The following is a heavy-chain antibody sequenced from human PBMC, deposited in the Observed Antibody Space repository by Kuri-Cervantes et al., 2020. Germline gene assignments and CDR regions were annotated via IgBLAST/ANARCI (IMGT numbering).Heavy chain of an antibody. J-gene: IGHJ3*01. CDR1: GGSISSSSYY. V-gene: IGHV4-39*01. Sequence: SETLSLTCTVSGGSISSSSYYWGWIRQPPGKGLEWIGSIYYSGSTYYNPSLKSRVTISLDTSKDQFSLKVTSVTAADTAVYYCARHYYDTSDPPDAFDFWGQGTMVTVSS. D-gene: IGHD3-22*01. CDR3: ARHYYDTSDPPDAFDF. CDR2: IYYSGST.